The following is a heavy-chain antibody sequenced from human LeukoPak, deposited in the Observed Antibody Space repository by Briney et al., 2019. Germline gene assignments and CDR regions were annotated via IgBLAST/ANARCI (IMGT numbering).Heavy chain of an antibody. Sequence: PSETLSLTCTVSGGSISGYYWSWIRQPPGKGLEWIGEINHSGSTNYNPSLKSRVTISVDTSKNQFSLKLSSVTAADTAVYYCARKKIAAAGPYYFDYWGQGTLVTVSS. CDR1: GGSISGYY. CDR3: ARKKIAAAGPYYFDY. CDR2: INHSGST. J-gene: IGHJ4*02. V-gene: IGHV4-34*01. D-gene: IGHD6-13*01.